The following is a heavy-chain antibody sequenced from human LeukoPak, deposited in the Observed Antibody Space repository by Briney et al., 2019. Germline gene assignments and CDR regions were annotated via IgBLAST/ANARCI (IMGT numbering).Heavy chain of an antibody. CDR1: GGSISSSSYY. Sequence: SETLSLTCTVSGGSISSSSYYWSWIRQPPGKGLEWIGYIYYSGSTNYNPSLKSRVTISVDTSKNQFSLKLSSVTAADTAVYYCARDNQLLYWYFDLWGRGTLVTVSS. V-gene: IGHV4-61*01. D-gene: IGHD2-2*01. J-gene: IGHJ2*01. CDR2: IYYSGST. CDR3: ARDNQLLYWYFDL.